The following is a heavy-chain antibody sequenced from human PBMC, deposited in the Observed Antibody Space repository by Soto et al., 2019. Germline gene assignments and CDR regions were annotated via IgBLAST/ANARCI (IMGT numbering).Heavy chain of an antibody. CDR3: ARHVSGSGYYYYHYGMDV. CDR1: GYSFTSYW. V-gene: IGHV5-51*01. J-gene: IGHJ6*02. D-gene: IGHD3-22*01. Sequence: PGESLKISCKGSGYSFTSYWISWVRQMPGKGLEWMGIIYPGDSDTRYSPSFQGQVTISADKSISTAYLQWSSLKASDTAMYYCARHVSGSGYYYYHYGMDVWGQGTTVTVSS. CDR2: IYPGDSDT.